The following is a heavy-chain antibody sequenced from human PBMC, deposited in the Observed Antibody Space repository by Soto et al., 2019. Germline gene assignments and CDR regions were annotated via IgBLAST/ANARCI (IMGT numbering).Heavy chain of an antibody. D-gene: IGHD2-21*01. CDR2: IYWDDDK. J-gene: IGHJ6*02. Sequence: QITLKESGPTLVKPTQTLTLTCTFSGFSLSTTGVGVGWIRQPPGKALEWLALIYWDDDKRYNPSLKSRLTITKDTSKNPVXLXMXXMDPVDTATYYCVQSRCGGDCLQSYSSHSYYGLDVWGQGTTVTVSS. CDR1: GFSLSTTGVG. CDR3: VQSRCGGDCLQSYSSHSYYGLDV. V-gene: IGHV2-5*02.